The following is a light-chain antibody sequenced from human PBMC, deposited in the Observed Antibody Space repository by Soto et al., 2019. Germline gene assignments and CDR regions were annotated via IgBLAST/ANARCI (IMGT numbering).Light chain of an antibody. CDR3: QQYNTWPLLT. J-gene: IGKJ4*01. CDR2: DAS. CDR1: QTVSSS. V-gene: IGKV3D-15*01. Sequence: ETVMTQSPATLSVSPGERATLSCRASQTVSSSLAWYQQKPGQAPRLVMYDASTRATGIPARFSGRGSGTEFTLTISSLQSEDFAVYYCQQYNTWPLLTFGGGSKVEIK.